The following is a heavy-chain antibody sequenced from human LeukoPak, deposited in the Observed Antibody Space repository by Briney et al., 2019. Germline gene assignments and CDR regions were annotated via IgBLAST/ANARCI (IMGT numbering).Heavy chain of an antibody. CDR3: AREGCSSTSCQNWFDP. J-gene: IGHJ5*02. Sequence: SETLSLTCTVSGGSISSYYWSWIRQPPGKGLEWIGYIYYSGSTNYNPPLKSRVTISVDTSKNQFSLKLSSVTAADTAVYYCAREGCSSTSCQNWFDPWGQGTLVTVSS. V-gene: IGHV4-59*01. CDR1: GGSISSYY. D-gene: IGHD2-2*01. CDR2: IYYSGST.